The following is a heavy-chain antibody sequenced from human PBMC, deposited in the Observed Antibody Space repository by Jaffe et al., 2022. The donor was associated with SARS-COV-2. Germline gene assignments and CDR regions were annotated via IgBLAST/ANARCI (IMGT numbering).Heavy chain of an antibody. D-gene: IGHD2-15*01. CDR1: GFTFSSHA. CDR2: MRGSGDST. V-gene: IGHV3-23*01. J-gene: IGHJ4*02. Sequence: EVHLLESGGGLVQPGGSLRLSCVASGFTFSSHAMSWVRQAPGKGLEWVSAMRGSGDSTYYADSVKGRFTISRDISKNTLYLQMNSLRAEDTAIYYCAKDPGGGGFFDYWGQGTLVTVSS. CDR3: AKDPGGGGFFDY.